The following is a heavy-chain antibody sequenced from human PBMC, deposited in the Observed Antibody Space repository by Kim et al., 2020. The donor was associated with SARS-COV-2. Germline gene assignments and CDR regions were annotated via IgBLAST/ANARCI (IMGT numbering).Heavy chain of an antibody. CDR2: IYFGGST. J-gene: IGHJ4*02. Sequence: SETLSLTCTVSGDSISSSASYWGWIRQPPGKGLEWIGTIYFGGSTYYNPSVKSRVTISIDTSKNQFSLTLSSLTAAHTAVYYCARGTIVVVGGNGFDSWGQGTLVTVSS. CDR3: ARGTIVVVGGNGFDS. D-gene: IGHD2-21*01. V-gene: IGHV4-39*07. CDR1: GDSISSSASY.